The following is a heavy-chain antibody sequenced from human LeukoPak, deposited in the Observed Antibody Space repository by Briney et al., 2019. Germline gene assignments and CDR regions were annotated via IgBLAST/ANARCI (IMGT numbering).Heavy chain of an antibody. J-gene: IGHJ3*02. Sequence: SETLSLTCTVSGGSINSDAYYWSWIRQPPGKGLEWIGYIYYSGSTNYNPSLKSRVTISVDTSKNQFSLKLSSVTAADTAVYYCARVQLWFGELGAFDIWGQGTMVTVSS. CDR3: ARVQLWFGELGAFDI. V-gene: IGHV4-61*08. CDR1: GGSINSDAYY. CDR2: IYYSGST. D-gene: IGHD3-10*01.